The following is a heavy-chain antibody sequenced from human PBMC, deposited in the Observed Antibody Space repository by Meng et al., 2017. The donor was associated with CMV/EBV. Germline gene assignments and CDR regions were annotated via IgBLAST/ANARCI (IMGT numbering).Heavy chain of an antibody. CDR2: IKQDGSEK. J-gene: IGHJ6*02. V-gene: IGHV3-7*01. CDR1: GFTFSSYW. D-gene: IGHD6-13*01. CDR3: ARGGKQLVLVPVYYYYGMDV. Sequence: GGSLRLSCAASGFTFSSYWMSWVRQAPGKGLEWVANIKQDGSEKYYVDSVKGRFTISRDNAKNSLYLQMNSLRAEDTAVYYCARGGKQLVLVPVYYYYGMDVWGQGTTVTVSS.